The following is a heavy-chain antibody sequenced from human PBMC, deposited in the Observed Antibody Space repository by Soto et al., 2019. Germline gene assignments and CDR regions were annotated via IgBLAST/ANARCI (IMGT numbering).Heavy chain of an antibody. D-gene: IGHD4-17*01. J-gene: IGHJ4*02. V-gene: IGHV4-61*01. CDR3: ARDVYGDYFFDY. CDR1: GGSISSSSYY. CDR2: IYYSGST. Sequence: SETLSLTCTVSGGSISSSSYYWGWIRQPPGKGLEWIGYIYYSGSTNYNPSLKSRVTISVDTSKNQFSLKLSSVTAADTAVYYCARDVYGDYFFDYWGQGTLVTVSS.